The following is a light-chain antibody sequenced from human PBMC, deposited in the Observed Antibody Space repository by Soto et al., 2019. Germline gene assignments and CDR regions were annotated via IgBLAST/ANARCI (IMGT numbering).Light chain of an antibody. CDR2: GAF. CDR3: QQYHNWPHT. J-gene: IGKJ2*01. Sequence: EIVMTQSPGTLSVSPGEIATLACRASQSISSNLAWYQQKPGQAPRLLVYGAFTRATGFPARFSGSGSGTEFTLTISSLQSEDFVVYYCQQYHNWPHTFGQGTKLEIK. CDR1: QSISSN. V-gene: IGKV3-15*01.